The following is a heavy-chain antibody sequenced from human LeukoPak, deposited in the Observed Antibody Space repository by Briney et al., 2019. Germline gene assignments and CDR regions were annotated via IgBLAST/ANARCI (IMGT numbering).Heavy chain of an antibody. Sequence: GRSLRLSCAASGFTFSSYGMHWVRQAPGKGLEWVAVISYDGSNKYYADSVKGRFTISRDNSKNTLYLQMNSLRAEDTAVYYCARDRGGKYPFDYWGQGTLVTVSS. CDR2: ISYDGSNK. D-gene: IGHD3-10*01. J-gene: IGHJ4*02. V-gene: IGHV3-30*03. CDR3: ARDRGGKYPFDY. CDR1: GFTFSSYG.